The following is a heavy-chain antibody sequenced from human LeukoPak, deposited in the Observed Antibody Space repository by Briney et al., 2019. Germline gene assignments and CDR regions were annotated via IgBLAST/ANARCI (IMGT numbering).Heavy chain of an antibody. D-gene: IGHD2-2*01. CDR2: IWYDGSNK. V-gene: IGHV3-33*01. Sequence: GGSLRPSCAASGFTFSSYGMHWVRQAPGKGLEWVAVIWYDGSNKYYADSVKGRFTISRDNSKNTLYLQMNSLRAEDTAVYYCARAGGAHIVVVPAEADYWGQGTLVTVSS. CDR3: ARAGGAHIVVVPAEADY. CDR1: GFTFSSYG. J-gene: IGHJ4*02.